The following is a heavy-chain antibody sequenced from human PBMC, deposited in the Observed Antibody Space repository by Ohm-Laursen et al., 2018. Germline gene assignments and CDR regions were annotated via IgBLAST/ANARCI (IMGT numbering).Heavy chain of an antibody. Sequence: SDTLSLTCVVYGGSFSAYYWSWIRQPPGKGLEWIGEIHHSGGTNYNPSFKSRVTMSLDTSRVAMSLETSKSQFSLRLSSVTAADTAVYYCARAGYYGAFDGFDLWGQGTMITVSS. CDR3: ARAGYYGAFDGFDL. D-gene: IGHD4-17*01. J-gene: IGHJ3*01. CDR1: GGSFSAYY. CDR2: IHHSGGT. V-gene: IGHV4-34*01.